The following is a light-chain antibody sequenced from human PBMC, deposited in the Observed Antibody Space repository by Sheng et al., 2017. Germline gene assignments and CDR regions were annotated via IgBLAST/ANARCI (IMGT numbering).Light chain of an antibody. CDR2: VAS. J-gene: IGKJ1*01. CDR1: QDISNY. V-gene: IGKV1-27*01. Sequence: DIQMTQSPSSLSASVGDRVTITCRASQDISNYLAWYQQKAGQVPKLLIYVASTLQSGVPSRFSGSGSGTDFTLTIASLQPEDVGTYYCQKYNSAPKTFGQGTKVEIK. CDR3: QKYNSAPKT.